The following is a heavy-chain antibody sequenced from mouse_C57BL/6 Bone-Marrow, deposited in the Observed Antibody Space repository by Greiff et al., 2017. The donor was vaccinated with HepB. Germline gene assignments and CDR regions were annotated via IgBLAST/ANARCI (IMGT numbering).Heavy chain of an antibody. Sequence: QVQLQQPGAELVRPGSSVKLSCKASGYTFTSYWLHWVKQRPIQGLEWIGNIDPSDSETHYNQKFKDKATLTVDKSSSTAYMQLSSLTSEDSAVYYCARRRGSHWYFDVWGTGTTVTVSS. CDR2: IDPSDSET. CDR1: GYTFTSYW. V-gene: IGHV1-52*01. J-gene: IGHJ1*03. CDR3: ARRRGSHWYFDV. D-gene: IGHD1-2*01.